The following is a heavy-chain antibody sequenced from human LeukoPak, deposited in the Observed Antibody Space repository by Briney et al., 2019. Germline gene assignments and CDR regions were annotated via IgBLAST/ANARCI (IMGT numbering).Heavy chain of an antibody. CDR3: ARGSETYYDFWSGSSFDY. CDR1: GYSFTGYY. J-gene: IGHJ4*02. V-gene: IGHV1-2*02. D-gene: IGHD3-3*01. Sequence: ASVKVSCKASGYSFTGYYIHWVRQAPGQGLDWMGWINPNNGATKYAQKFQSRVTMTRDTSISSAYMELTRLRSDDTGVYYCARGSETYYDFWSGSSFDYWGQGTLVTVSS. CDR2: INPNNGAT.